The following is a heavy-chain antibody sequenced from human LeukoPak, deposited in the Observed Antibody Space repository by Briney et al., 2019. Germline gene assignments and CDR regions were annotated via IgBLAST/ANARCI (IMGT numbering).Heavy chain of an antibody. CDR3: TYVALSVLTGRSHFDY. V-gene: IGHV2-5*02. D-gene: IGHD3-9*01. CDR1: GCSLSTRGVG. CDR2: IYWDDDK. J-gene: IGHJ4*02. Sequence: SGPTLVKPTQTLTLTCTFSGCSLSTRGVGVGWIRQPPGKALEWLALIYWDDDKRYSPSLKTRLTITKDTSKHQVVLTMTNMDPVDTATYYCTYVALSVLTGRSHFDYWGQGTQVTVSS.